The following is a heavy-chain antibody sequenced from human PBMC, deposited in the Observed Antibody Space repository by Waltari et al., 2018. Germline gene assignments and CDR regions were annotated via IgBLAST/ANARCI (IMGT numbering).Heavy chain of an antibody. CDR2: IYYSGST. CDR1: GGSISSHY. V-gene: IGHV4-59*11. J-gene: IGHJ5*02. D-gene: IGHD1-26*01. CDR3: ARSVHSGSPCDP. Sequence: QVQLQESGPGLVKPSETLSLTCPVSGGSISSHYWSWIRQPPGKGLEWIGYIYYSGSTNYNPALKSRVTISVDTSKNQFSLKLSSVTAADTAVYYCARSVHSGSPCDPWGQGTLVTVSS.